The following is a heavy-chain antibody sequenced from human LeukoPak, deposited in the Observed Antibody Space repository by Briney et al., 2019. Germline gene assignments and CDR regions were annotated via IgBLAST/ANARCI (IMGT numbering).Heavy chain of an antibody. CDR2: INHSGST. V-gene: IGHV4-34*01. D-gene: IGHD3-22*01. CDR3: ARVAYYYDSSGYHDAFDI. J-gene: IGHJ3*02. Sequence: SEALSLTCAVYGGSFSGYYWSWIRQPPGKGLEWIGEINHSGSTNYNPSLKSRVTISVDTSKNQFSLKLSSVTAADTAVYYCARVAYYYDSSGYHDAFDIGGQGTMVTVSS. CDR1: GGSFSGYY.